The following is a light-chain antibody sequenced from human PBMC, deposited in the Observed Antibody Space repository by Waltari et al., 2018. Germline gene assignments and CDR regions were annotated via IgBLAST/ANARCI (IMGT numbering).Light chain of an antibody. CDR3: QVWDANTDPGV. J-gene: IGLJ1*01. CDR2: YDS. Sequence: YVLTQPPSVAVAPGETARVTCGGNNIESKSVHWYQQKPGQAPVLVISYDSARPSGIPERFSGSNSGDTATLTISRVEAGDEADYYCQVWDANTDPGVFGTGTEVTVL. V-gene: IGLV3-21*01. CDR1: NIESKS.